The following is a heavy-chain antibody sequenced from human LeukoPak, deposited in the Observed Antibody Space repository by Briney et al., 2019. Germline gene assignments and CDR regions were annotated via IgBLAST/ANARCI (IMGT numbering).Heavy chain of an antibody. CDR3: ARHPDYGDYYYYYYMDV. CDR2: INWNGGST. CDR1: GFTFSSYW. V-gene: IGHV3-20*04. D-gene: IGHD4-17*01. Sequence: GGSLRLSCAASGFTFSSYWMHWVRQAPGKGLVWVSGINWNGGSTGYADSVKGRFTISRDNAKNSLYLQMNSLRAEDTALYYCARHPDYGDYYYYYYMDVWGKGTTVTVSS. J-gene: IGHJ6*03.